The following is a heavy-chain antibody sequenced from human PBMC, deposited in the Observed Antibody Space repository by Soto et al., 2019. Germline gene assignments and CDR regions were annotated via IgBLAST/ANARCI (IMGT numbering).Heavy chain of an antibody. Sequence: EVQLVESGGGLVQPGGSLRLPCAASGFSLSSYWMSWVRQAPGQGLEWVANMNQDGSESDYVGSVKGRFTFTRDNAKNSLYLQMNSLRAEDTAVYYCARLSTSAGRRDLACWGQGTLVTVSS. J-gene: IGHJ4*02. CDR3: ARLSTSAGRRDLAC. V-gene: IGHV3-7*01. CDR2: MNQDGSES. CDR1: GFSLSSYW.